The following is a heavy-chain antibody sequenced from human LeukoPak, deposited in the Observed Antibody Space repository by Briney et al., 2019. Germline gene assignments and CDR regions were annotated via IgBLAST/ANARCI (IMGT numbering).Heavy chain of an antibody. J-gene: IGHJ6*04. D-gene: IGHD3-10*01. CDR1: GYTLTELS. CDR2: FDPEDGET. CDR3: ATERGMVRGLGGYGMDV. Sequence: ASVKVSCKVSGYTLTELSMHWVRQAPGKGLEWMGGFDPEDGETIYTQKFQGRVTMTEDTSTDTAYMELSSLRSEDTAVYYCATERGMVRGLGGYGMDVWGKGTTVTVSS. V-gene: IGHV1-24*01.